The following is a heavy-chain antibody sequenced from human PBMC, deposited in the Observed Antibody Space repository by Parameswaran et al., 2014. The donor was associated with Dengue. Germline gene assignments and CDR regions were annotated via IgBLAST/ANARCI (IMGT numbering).Heavy chain of an antibody. V-gene: IGHV1-69*01. D-gene: IGHD2-2*01. CDR3: ARRYCNSTSCPGHFDY. J-gene: IGHJ4*02. Sequence: SWVRQAPGQGLEWMGRIIPIFGVADYAQKFQGRVTITADEFTSTAYMELSSLRSEDTAVYYCARRYCNSTSCPGHFDYWGQGTLVTVSS. CDR2: IIPIFGVA.